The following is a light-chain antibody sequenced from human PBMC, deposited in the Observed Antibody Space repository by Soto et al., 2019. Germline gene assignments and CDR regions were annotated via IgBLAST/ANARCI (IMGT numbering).Light chain of an antibody. CDR3: QQYDSYPLT. Sequence: DIQITQSPSTLSSSVRERFTITCRASQSINNLLAWYQQKPGKAPKFLIYDVSTLESGVPSRFSGSGSGTEFTLTISSLQPEDFATYYCQQYDSYPLTFGGGTKVDIK. CDR2: DVS. J-gene: IGKJ4*01. V-gene: IGKV1-5*01. CDR1: QSINNL.